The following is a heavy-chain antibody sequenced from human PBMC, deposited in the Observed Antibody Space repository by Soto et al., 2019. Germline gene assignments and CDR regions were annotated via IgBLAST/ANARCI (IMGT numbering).Heavy chain of an antibody. CDR3: AAGEASSRNLAPYYLDF. V-gene: IGHV4-59*01. J-gene: IGHJ4*02. D-gene: IGHD6-13*01. CDR1: GGSMRNYF. CDR2: IHYSGTT. Sequence: SETLSLTCTVSGGSMRNYFWTWIRQPPGKGLEWIGYIHYSGTTSFFPSYNPSLRSRVTISEDTSKNQFSLKLLSATTADTAVYFCAAGEASSRNLAPYYLDFWGQGTLVTVSS.